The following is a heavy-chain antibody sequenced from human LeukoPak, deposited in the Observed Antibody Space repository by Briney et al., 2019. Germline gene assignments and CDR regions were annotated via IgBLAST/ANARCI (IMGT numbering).Heavy chain of an antibody. Sequence: GGSLRLSCAASGFTFSDYYMSWIRQAPGKGLEWISYISGSGSTIYYADSVKGRFTISRDNAENSLFLQMNSLRAEDTAVYYCATDHYYDTNGCEHWGQGTLVTVSS. J-gene: IGHJ4*02. D-gene: IGHD3-22*01. CDR3: ATDHYYDTNGCEH. CDR1: GFTFSDYY. CDR2: ISGSGSTI. V-gene: IGHV3-11*01.